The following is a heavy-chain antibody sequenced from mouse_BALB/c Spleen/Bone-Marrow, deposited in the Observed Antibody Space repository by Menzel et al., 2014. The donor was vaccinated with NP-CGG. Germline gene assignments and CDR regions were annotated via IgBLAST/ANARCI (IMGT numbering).Heavy chain of an antibody. D-gene: IGHD1-1*01. CDR2: INPYNGDT. Sequence: VQLQQSGPELVKPGASVKISCKASGYSFTGYFMNWVMQSHGKSLEWIGRINPYNGDTFYNQKFKGKATLTVDKSSSTAHRELRSLASEDSAVYYCARSGYDGSSYFDYWGQGTTLTVSS. V-gene: IGHV1-20*02. J-gene: IGHJ2*01. CDR1: GYSFTGYF. CDR3: ARSGYDGSSYFDY.